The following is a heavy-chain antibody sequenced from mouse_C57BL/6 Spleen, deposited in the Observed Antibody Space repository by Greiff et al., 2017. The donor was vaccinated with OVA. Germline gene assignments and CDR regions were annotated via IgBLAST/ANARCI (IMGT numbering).Heavy chain of an antibody. V-gene: IGHV5-6*01. CDR2: ISSGGSYT. CDR1: GFTFSSYG. CDR3: ARSSNWDDYYAMDY. Sequence: EVQLQESGGDLVKPGGSLKLSCAASGFTFSSYGMSWGRQTPDKRLEWVATISSGGSYTYYPDSVKGRFTISRDNAKNTLYLQMSSLKSEDTAMYYCARSSNWDDYYAMDYWGQGTSVTVSS. J-gene: IGHJ4*01. D-gene: IGHD4-1*01.